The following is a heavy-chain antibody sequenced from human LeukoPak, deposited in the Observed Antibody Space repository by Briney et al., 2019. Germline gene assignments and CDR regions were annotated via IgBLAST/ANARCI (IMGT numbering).Heavy chain of an antibody. J-gene: IGHJ5*02. D-gene: IGHD6-13*01. CDR1: GFTFNSYW. V-gene: IGHV3-7*01. Sequence: GGSLRLSCAASGFTFNSYWMSWVRQAPGKGLEWVANIKPDGSEEYYVDSVKDRFTISRDNAKNSLYLQMNSLRAEDTAVYYCARDRGSSWPNWFDPWGQGTLVTVSS. CDR3: ARDRGSSWPNWFDP. CDR2: IKPDGSEE.